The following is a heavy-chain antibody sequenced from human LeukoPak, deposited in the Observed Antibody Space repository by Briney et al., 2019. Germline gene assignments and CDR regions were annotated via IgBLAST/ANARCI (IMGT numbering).Heavy chain of an antibody. CDR1: GFTFSSYG. D-gene: IGHD2-2*01. CDR2: IPSDGSKK. Sequence: GGSLRLSCAASGFTFSSYGMHWVRQAPGKGLEWVAVIPSDGSKKYYGASMKGRFTITRDNSKNTLYLQMNSLRAEDTAVYYCAKDIYQLLSLYYYFGMDGWGQGTTVTVSS. V-gene: IGHV3-30*18. CDR3: AKDIYQLLSLYYYFGMDG. J-gene: IGHJ6*02.